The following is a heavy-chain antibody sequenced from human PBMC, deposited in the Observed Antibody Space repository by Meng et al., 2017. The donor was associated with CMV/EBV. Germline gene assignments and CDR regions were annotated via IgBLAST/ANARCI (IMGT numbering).Heavy chain of an antibody. Sequence: ASVKVSCKASGYTFTGYYMHWVRQAPGQGLEWMGWINPNSGGTNYAQKFQGRVTMTRDTSISTAYMELSRLRSDDTAVYYCASGSRASVYYYYGMDVWGQGTTVTVSS. CDR1: GYTFTGYY. CDR3: ASGSRASVYYYYGMDV. J-gene: IGHJ6*02. CDR2: INPNSGGT. V-gene: IGHV1-2*02.